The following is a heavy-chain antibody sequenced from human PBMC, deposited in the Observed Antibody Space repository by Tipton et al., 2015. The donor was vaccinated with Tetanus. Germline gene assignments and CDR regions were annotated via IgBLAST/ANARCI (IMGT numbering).Heavy chain of an antibody. V-gene: IGHV4-4*07. D-gene: IGHD1-26*01. Sequence: TLSLTCTVSGGSLNTFYWNWIRQPAGEGLEWIGRVYSSGSTNYNPSLKSRVTMSIDTSKNQISLELTSMTAADTAIYYCARDFRERTGTYFSYYYTMDVWGQGTTVTVSS. CDR3: ARDFRERTGTYFSYYYTMDV. CDR2: VYSSGST. J-gene: IGHJ6*02. CDR1: GGSLNTFY.